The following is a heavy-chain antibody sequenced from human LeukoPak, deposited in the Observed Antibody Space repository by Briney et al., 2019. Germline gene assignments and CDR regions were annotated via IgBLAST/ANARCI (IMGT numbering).Heavy chain of an antibody. V-gene: IGHV4-31*03. Sequence: SQTLSLTCTVSGGSISSGGYYWSWIRQHPGRGLECIGYIYYSGSTYYNPSLKSRVTISVDTSKNQFSLKLSSVTAADTAVYYCAREKCSGGSCYSDYWGQGTLVTVSS. J-gene: IGHJ4*02. CDR1: GGSISSGGYY. CDR3: AREKCSGGSCYSDY. D-gene: IGHD2-15*01. CDR2: IYYSGST.